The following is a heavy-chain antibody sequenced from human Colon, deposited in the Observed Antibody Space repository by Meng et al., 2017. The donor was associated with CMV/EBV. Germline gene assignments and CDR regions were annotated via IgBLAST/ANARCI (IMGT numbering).Heavy chain of an antibody. CDR3: ARSYYYDSSGYYYAGRFDP. Sequence: TSGVGVGWIRQPPGKALEWLALLYWDDDKRYSPSLRSRLTITKDTSKNQVVLTMTNMDPVDTATYYCARSYYYDSSGYYYAGRFDPWGQGTLVTVSS. V-gene: IGHV2-5*02. CDR1: TSGVG. J-gene: IGHJ5*02. D-gene: IGHD3-22*01. CDR2: LYWDDDK.